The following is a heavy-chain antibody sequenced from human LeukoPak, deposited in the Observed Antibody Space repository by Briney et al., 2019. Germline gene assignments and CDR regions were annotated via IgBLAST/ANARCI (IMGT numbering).Heavy chain of an antibody. CDR3: ARGPSSGRSHYMDV. CDR2: IYYSGST. CDR1: GGSISSYY. Sequence: SETLSLTCTVSGGSISSYYWSWIRQPPGKGLEWIGYIYYSGSTNYNPSLKSRVTISVDTSKNQFSLKLSSVAAADTAVYYCARGPSSGRSHYMDVWGKGTTVTVSS. V-gene: IGHV4-59*01. J-gene: IGHJ6*03. D-gene: IGHD3-10*01.